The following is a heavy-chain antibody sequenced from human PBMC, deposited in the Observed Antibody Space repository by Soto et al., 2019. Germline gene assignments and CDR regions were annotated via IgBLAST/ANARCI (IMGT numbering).Heavy chain of an antibody. CDR3: ARGQYFSFWSGLKYYFDH. CDR2: TYYRSKWYN. J-gene: IGHJ4*02. CDR1: GGSVSSNSAA. V-gene: IGHV6-1*01. Sequence: SQTLSLTCAISGGSVSSNSAAWNWIRQSPSRGLEWLGRTYYRSKWYNDYAVSVKSRVTISLDTSKSRFSLRLTSATAADTATYYCARGQYFSFWSGLKYYFDHWGQGAQVTVSS. D-gene: IGHD3-3*01.